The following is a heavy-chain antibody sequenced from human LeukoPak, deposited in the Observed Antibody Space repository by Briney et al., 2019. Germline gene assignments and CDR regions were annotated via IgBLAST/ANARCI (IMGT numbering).Heavy chain of an antibody. CDR2: ISSSSSTI. CDR3: ARADTVSGILV. Sequence: GGSLRLSCAASGFTFSSYSMNWVRQAPGKGLEWVSYISSSSSTIYYADSVKGRFTISKDNFENTVYLQMNSLRADDTAVYYCARADTVSGILVWGQGTLVTVSS. J-gene: IGHJ4*02. D-gene: IGHD2/OR15-2a*01. CDR1: GFTFSSYS. V-gene: IGHV3-48*01.